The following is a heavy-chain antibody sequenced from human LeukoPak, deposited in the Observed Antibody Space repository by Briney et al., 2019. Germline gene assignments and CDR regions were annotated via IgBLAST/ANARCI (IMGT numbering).Heavy chain of an antibody. V-gene: IGHV3-21*01. CDR3: ARDTSGYYRVYYFDY. D-gene: IGHD3-22*01. CDR1: GFTFSSYS. Sequence: GGSLRLSCAASGFTFSSYSMNWVRQAPGKGLEWVSSISGSSSYIYYADSVKGRFTISRDNAKNSLYLQMNSLRAEDTAVYYCARDTSGYYRVYYFDYWGQGTLVTVSS. J-gene: IGHJ4*02. CDR2: ISGSSSYI.